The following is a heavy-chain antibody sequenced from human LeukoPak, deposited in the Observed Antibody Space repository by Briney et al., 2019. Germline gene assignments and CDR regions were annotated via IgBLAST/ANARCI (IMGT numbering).Heavy chain of an antibody. V-gene: IGHV1-2*02. Sequence: ASVKVSCKASGYTFTGYYMHWVRQAPGQGLEWMGWINPNSGGTNYAQKFQGRVTMTRDTSISTAYMELSRLRSDDTAVYYCARARISSGWDWGGAFDIWGQGTMVTVSS. D-gene: IGHD6-19*01. CDR2: INPNSGGT. CDR1: GYTFTGYY. J-gene: IGHJ3*02. CDR3: ARARISSGWDWGGAFDI.